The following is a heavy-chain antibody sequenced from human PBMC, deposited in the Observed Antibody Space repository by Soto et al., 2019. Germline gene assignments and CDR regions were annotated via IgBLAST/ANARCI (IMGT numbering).Heavy chain of an antibody. CDR1: GGPISSYY. D-gene: IGHD2-15*01. Sequence: PSETLSLTCTVSGGPISSYYWSWIRQPPGKGLEWIGYIYYSGSTNYNPSLKSRVTISVDTSKNQFSLKLSSVTAADTAVYYCARSAAVVAATGPANNWFDPWGQGTLVTVSS. V-gene: IGHV4-59*08. CDR3: ARSAAVVAATGPANNWFDP. J-gene: IGHJ5*02. CDR2: IYYSGST.